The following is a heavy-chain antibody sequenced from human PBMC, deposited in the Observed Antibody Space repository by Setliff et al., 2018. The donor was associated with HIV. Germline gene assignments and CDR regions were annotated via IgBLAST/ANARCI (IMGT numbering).Heavy chain of an antibody. CDR3: AREGPYYYDSSGYYFDY. CDR1: GGSISSGDYY. Sequence: TSETLSLTCTVSGGSISSGDYYWSWIRQPPGKGLEWIGYIYYSGSTYYNPSLKSRVTISVDTSKNQFSLKLSSVTAAGTAVYYCAREGPYYYDSSGYYFDYWGQGTLVTVSS. D-gene: IGHD3-22*01. J-gene: IGHJ4*02. CDR2: IYYSGST. V-gene: IGHV4-30-4*08.